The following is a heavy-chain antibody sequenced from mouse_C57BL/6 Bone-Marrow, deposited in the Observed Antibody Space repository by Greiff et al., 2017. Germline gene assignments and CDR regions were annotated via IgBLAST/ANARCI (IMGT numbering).Heavy chain of an antibody. J-gene: IGHJ4*01. CDR2: INPNNGGT. CDR1: GYTFTDYY. D-gene: IGHD2-1*01. CDR3: ASGGVDYCGYAMDN. Sequence: EVQLQQSGPELVKPGASVKISCKASGYTFTDYYMNWVKQSHGKSLEWIGDINPNNGGTSYNQKFKGKATLTVDKSSSTAYMELSSLKSEDYAVDYCASGGVDYCGYAMDNWGQGTSVTVSS. V-gene: IGHV1-26*01.